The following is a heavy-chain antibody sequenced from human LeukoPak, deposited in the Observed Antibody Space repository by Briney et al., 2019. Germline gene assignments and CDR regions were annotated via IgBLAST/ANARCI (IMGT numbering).Heavy chain of an antibody. Sequence: ESGPTLVNPTQTLTLTCTFSGFSLSTSGVGVGWIRQPPGKALEWLALIYWNDDKRYSPSLKSRLTITKDTSKNQVVLTMTNMDPVDTATYYCAHSRPYYDFWSGYHSDYYYMDVWGKGTTVTVSS. CDR1: GFSLSTSGVG. J-gene: IGHJ6*03. CDR2: IYWNDDK. D-gene: IGHD3-3*01. CDR3: AHSRPYYDFWSGYHSDYYYMDV. V-gene: IGHV2-5*01.